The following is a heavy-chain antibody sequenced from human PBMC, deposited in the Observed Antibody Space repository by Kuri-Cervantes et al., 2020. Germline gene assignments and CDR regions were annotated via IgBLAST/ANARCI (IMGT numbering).Heavy chain of an antibody. CDR2: IYYSGST. CDR3: ARLHRSGWYYFDY. Sequence: GSLRLSCTVSGGSISGCTCYWGKIRQPPGKGLEWIGSIYYSGSTYYNPSLKSRVTISVDTSKTQFSLKLSSVTAADTAIYYCARLHRSGWYYFDYWGQGTLVTVSS. J-gene: IGHJ4*02. CDR1: GGSISGCTCY. V-gene: IGHV4-39*01. D-gene: IGHD6-19*01.